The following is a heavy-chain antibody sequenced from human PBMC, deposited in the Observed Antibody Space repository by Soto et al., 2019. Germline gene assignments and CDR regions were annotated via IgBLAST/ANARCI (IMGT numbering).Heavy chain of an antibody. V-gene: IGHV4-4*02. D-gene: IGHD4-17*01. CDR3: ARVSTVTKLDY. CDR1: SGSISSSNW. J-gene: IGHJ4*01. CDR2: IYHSGST. Sequence: PSETLSLTCAVSSGSISSSNWWSWVRQPPGKGLEWIGEIYHSGSTNYNPSLNSRVSITVDTSKNQLSLNLSSVTAADTAVYYCARVSTVTKLDYWGHGMLVTVSS.